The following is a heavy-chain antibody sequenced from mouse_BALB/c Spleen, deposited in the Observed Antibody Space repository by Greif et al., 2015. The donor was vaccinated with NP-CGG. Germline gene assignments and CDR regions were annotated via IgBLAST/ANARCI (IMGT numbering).Heavy chain of an antibody. CDR2: IWAGGST. J-gene: IGHJ3*01. D-gene: IGHD3-1*01. CDR1: GFSLTSYG. Sequence: QVQLQQSGPGLVAPSQSLSITCTVSGFSLTSYGVHWVRRPPGKGLEWLGVIWAGGSTNYNSALMSRLSISKDNSKSQVFLKMNSLQTDDTAMYYCARDREGFAYWGQGTLVTVSA. CDR3: ARDREGFAY. V-gene: IGHV2-9*02.